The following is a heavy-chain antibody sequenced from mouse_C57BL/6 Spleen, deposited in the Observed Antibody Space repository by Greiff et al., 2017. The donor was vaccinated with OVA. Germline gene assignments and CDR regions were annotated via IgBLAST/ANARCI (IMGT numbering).Heavy chain of an antibody. Sequence: VQLQQPGAELVMPGASVKLSCKASGYTFTSYWMHWVKQRPGQGLEWIGEIDPSDSYTNYNQKFKGKSTLTVDKSSSTAYMQLSSLTSEDSAVYYCARFYYGSSLYYAMDYWGQGTSVTVSS. CDR2: IDPSDSYT. CDR1: GYTFTSYW. V-gene: IGHV1-69*01. CDR3: ARFYYGSSLYYAMDY. J-gene: IGHJ4*01. D-gene: IGHD1-1*01.